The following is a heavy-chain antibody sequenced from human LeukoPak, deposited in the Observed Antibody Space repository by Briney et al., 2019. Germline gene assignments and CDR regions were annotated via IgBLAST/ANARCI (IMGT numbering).Heavy chain of an antibody. CDR1: GGSISSYY. V-gene: IGHV4-59*08. CDR2: ISHNGSA. CDR3: ASFSWGSGTYIHEGIWSWFDP. D-gene: IGHD3-10*01. J-gene: IGHJ5*02. Sequence: SETLSLTCTVSGGSISSYYWSWIRQPPGKGLEWRGYISHNGSANYNSSLKSRVTISVDTSKNQFSLKLRSVTAADTAVYYCASFSWGSGTYIHEGIWSWFDPWGQGTLVTVSS.